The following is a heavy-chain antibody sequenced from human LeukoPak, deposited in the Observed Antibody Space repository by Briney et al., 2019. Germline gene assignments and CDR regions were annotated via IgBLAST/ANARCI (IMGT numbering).Heavy chain of an antibody. J-gene: IGHJ6*02. D-gene: IGHD5-18*01. Sequence: PSETLSLTCTLSGGSISNHYWSWIRQPPGKGLEWIGYIYYSGSTNYNRSLKGRVTISVDTSKNQFSLKLNSVTAADTAVYYCARDGSRGYSYGFLFAMDVWGQGTTVTVSS. CDR2: IYYSGST. CDR1: GGSISNHY. V-gene: IGHV4-59*11. CDR3: ARDGSRGYSYGFLFAMDV.